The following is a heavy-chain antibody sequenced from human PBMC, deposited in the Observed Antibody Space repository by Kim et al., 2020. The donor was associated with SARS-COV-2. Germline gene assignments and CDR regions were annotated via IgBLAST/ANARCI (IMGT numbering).Heavy chain of an antibody. CDR3: VRYVGVGATPFDY. V-gene: IGHV4-59*13. J-gene: IGHJ4*02. D-gene: IGHD1-26*01. Sequence: SETLSRTCTVSGGSISSYYWSWIRQPPGKGLEWIGYIYYSGSTNYNPSLKSRVTISVDTSKNQFSLKLSSVTAADTAVYYCVRYVGVGATPFDYWGQGTLVTVSS. CDR2: IYYSGST. CDR1: GGSISSYY.